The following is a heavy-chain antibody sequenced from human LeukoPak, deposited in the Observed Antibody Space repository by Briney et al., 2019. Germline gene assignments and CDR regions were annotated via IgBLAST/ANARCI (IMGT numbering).Heavy chain of an antibody. CDR3: SKDLTSDFGGGFDA. D-gene: IGHD3-10*01. CDR1: GFTFSSYA. V-gene: IGHV3-30-3*01. J-gene: IGHJ5*02. Sequence: GGSLRLSCAASGFTFSSYAMHWVRQAPGKGLGWVAVISYDGSNKYYADSVKGRFTISRDNSKNTLYLQMNSLRAEDTAVYYCSKDLTSDFGGGFDAWGQGTLVTVSS. CDR2: ISYDGSNK.